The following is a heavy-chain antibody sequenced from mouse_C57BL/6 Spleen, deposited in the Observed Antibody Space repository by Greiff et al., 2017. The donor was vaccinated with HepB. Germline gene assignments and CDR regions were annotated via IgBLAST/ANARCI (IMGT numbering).Heavy chain of an antibody. D-gene: IGHD1-1*01. CDR3: ARSNYGSSYGAY. CDR2: IDPSDSYT. CDR1: GYTFTSYW. V-gene: IGHV1-50*01. J-gene: IGHJ3*01. Sequence: QVQLQQPGAELVKPGASVKLSCKASGYTFTSYWMQWVKQRPGQGLEWIGEIDPSDSYTNYNQKFKGKATLTVDTSSSTAYMQLSSLTAEDSAVYYGARSNYGSSYGAYWGQGTLVTVSA.